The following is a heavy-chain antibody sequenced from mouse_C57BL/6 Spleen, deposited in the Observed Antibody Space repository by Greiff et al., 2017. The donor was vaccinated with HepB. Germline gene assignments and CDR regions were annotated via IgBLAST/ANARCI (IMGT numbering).Heavy chain of an antibody. D-gene: IGHD4-1*01. Sequence: DVHLVESGGGLVKPGGSLKLSCAASGFTFSDYGMHWVRQAPEKGLGWVAYISSGSSTIYYAVTVKGRFAISRDNAKNTLFLQMTSLRYEDTAMYYCARREEGLNWDPYWYIDVWGTGATVTVSS. CDR1: GFTFSDYG. CDR3: ARREEGLNWDPYWYIDV. CDR2: ISSGSSTI. J-gene: IGHJ1*03. V-gene: IGHV5-17*01.